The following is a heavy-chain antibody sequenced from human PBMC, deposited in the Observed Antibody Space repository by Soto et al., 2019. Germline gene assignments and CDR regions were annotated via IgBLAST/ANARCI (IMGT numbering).Heavy chain of an antibody. V-gene: IGHV3-30*18. D-gene: IGHD3-10*01. CDR2: ISYDGSNK. Sequence: QVQLVESGGGVVQPGRSLRLSCAASGFTFSSYGMHWVRQAPGKGLEWVAVISYDGSNKYYADSVKGRFTISRDNSKNTLYLQMNSLRAEDTAVYYCAKDLTYYYGSGSFPYYYYYGMDVWGQGTTVTVSS. J-gene: IGHJ6*02. CDR1: GFTFSSYG. CDR3: AKDLTYYYGSGSFPYYYYYGMDV.